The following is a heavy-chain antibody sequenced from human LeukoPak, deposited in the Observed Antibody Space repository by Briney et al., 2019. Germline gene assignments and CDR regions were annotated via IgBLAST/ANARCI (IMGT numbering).Heavy chain of an antibody. J-gene: IGHJ5*02. CDR2: IYHSGST. CDR3: ARALMVRGVIIRFDP. Sequence: SETLSLTCTVSGYSISSGYYWGWIRQPPGKGLEWIGSIYHSGSTYYNPSLKSRVTISVDTSKNQFSLKLSSVTAADTAVYYCARALMVRGVIIRFDPWGQGTLVTVSS. V-gene: IGHV4-38-2*02. CDR1: GYSISSGYY. D-gene: IGHD3-10*01.